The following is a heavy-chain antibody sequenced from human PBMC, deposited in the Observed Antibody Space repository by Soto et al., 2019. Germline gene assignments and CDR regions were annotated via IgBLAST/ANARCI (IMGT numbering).Heavy chain of an antibody. CDR3: VASDWAW. CDR1: GYTFTNYG. D-gene: IGHD3-9*01. Sequence: ASVKVSCKASGYTFTNYGIHWVRQAPGQGLEWLGWIHAGNGDTRYSPKFQGRVTITRDTSASTAYMELRSLTSRDTVIFYCVASDWAWWGQGTQVTVSS. V-gene: IGHV1-3*01. J-gene: IGHJ4*02. CDR2: IHAGNGDT.